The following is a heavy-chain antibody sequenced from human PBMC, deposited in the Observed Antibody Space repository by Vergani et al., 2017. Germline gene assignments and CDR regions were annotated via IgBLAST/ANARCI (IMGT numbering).Heavy chain of an antibody. CDR1: GFTFNQYG. CDR3: ATKSCGTASCQMGYFRE. V-gene: IGHV3-30*03. Sequence: QVQLVESGGGVVQPGRSLRLSCAASGFTFNQYGMHWVRQAPGKGLEWVAVISYDGTQKYYADSVKGRFTISRDKSKSILYLQMNSLRTEDTAVYYCATKSCGTASCQMGYFREWGQGTLVTVSS. CDR2: ISYDGTQK. J-gene: IGHJ1*01. D-gene: IGHD5-18*01.